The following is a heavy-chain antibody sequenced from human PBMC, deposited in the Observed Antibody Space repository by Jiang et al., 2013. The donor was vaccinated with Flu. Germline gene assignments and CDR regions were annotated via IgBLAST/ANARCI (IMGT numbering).Heavy chain of an antibody. D-gene: IGHD1-26*01. J-gene: IGHJ4*02. CDR1: GGSISSSSYY. Sequence: LLKPSETLSLTCTVSGGSISSSSYYWGWIRQPPGKGLEWIGSIYYSGSTYYNPSLKSRVTISVDTSKNQFSLKLSSVTAADTAVYYCARRGQLRSTPLDYWGQGTLVTVSS. CDR2: IYYSGST. V-gene: IGHV4-39*01. CDR3: ARRGQLRSTPLDY.